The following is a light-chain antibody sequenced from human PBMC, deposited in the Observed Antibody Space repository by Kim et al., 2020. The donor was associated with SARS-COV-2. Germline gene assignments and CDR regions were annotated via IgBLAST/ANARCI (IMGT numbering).Light chain of an antibody. CDR1: SSDIGAYKY. CDR2: EVN. J-gene: IGLJ1*01. V-gene: IGLV2-8*01. CDR3: TSYAGSNNLDV. Sequence: SVTISSTGTSSDIGAYKYVSWYQQHPGKAPKLMIYEVNRRPSGVPDRFSGSKSGNTASLTVSGLQAEDEADYYCTSYAGSNNLDVFGTGTKVTVL.